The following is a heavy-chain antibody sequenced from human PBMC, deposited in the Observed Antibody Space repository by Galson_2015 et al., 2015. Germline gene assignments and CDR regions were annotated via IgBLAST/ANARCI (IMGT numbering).Heavy chain of an antibody. D-gene: IGHD4-17*01. CDR2: ISSSSSYI. CDR3: ARDPRYTYGDYGDEYFQH. Sequence: LRLYCAASGLPFSSYSMNWVRQAPGKGLEWVSSISSSSSYIYYADSVKGRFTISRDNAKNSLYLQMNSLTAEDTAVYYCARDPRYTYGDYGDEYFQHWGQGTLVTVSS. V-gene: IGHV3-21*01. J-gene: IGHJ1*01. CDR1: GLPFSSYS.